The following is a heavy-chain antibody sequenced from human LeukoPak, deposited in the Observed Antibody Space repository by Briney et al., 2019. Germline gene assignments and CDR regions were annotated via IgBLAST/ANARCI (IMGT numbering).Heavy chain of an antibody. Sequence: GGSLRLSCAASGFTFSSYGMHWVRQAPGKGLEWVAFIRYDGSNKYYADSVKGRFTISRDNSKNTLYLQMNSLRAEDTAVYYCAKVSLGFGELSLYRYYYMDVWGKGTTVTISS. D-gene: IGHD3-10*01. J-gene: IGHJ6*03. V-gene: IGHV3-30*02. CDR2: IRYDGSNK. CDR1: GFTFSSYG. CDR3: AKVSLGFGELSLYRYYYMDV.